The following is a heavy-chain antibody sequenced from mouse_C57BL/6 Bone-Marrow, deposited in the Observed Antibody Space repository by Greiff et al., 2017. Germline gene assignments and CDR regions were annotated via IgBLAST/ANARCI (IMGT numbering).Heavy chain of an antibody. J-gene: IGHJ3*01. V-gene: IGHV14-4*01. CDR3: TIYDGYSWFAY. CDR2: IDPENGDT. Sequence: EVQLQQSGAELVRPGASVKLSCTASGFNIKDDYMHWVKQSPEQGLEWIGWIDPENGDTEYASKFQGKATIAADTSSNTAYLQLSSLTSEDTAVYYCTIYDGYSWFAYWGQGTLVTVSA. CDR1: GFNIKDDY. D-gene: IGHD2-3*01.